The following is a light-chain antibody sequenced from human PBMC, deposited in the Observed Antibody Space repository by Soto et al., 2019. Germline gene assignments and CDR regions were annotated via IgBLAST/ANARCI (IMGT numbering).Light chain of an antibody. CDR2: DAS. CDR3: QQYENYWT. J-gene: IGKJ1*01. CDR1: QSISSW. V-gene: IGKV1-5*01. Sequence: DIQMTQSPSTLSATAGDRVTITCRASQSISSWLAWYQQKPGKAPKPLIYDASNLESGAPSRFSGSGSGTEFTLTVSNLQPDDIATYYCQQYENYWTFGQGTKVDIK.